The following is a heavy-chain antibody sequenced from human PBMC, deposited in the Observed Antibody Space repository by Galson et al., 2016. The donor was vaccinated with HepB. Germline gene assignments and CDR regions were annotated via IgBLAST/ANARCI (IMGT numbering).Heavy chain of an antibody. CDR1: GFPLRSYA. J-gene: IGHJ3*02. CDR3: AKDIPPRGHDAFDI. V-gene: IGHV3-23*01. CDR2: ISASGGNT. D-gene: IGHD2-21*01. Sequence: SLRLSCAASGFPLRSYAMSWVRQAPGKGLEWVSAISASGGNTYYADSVMGRFTISRDNSKNTLYLQMNSLRAEDTPIYYCAKDIPPRGHDAFDIWGRGTMVTVSS.